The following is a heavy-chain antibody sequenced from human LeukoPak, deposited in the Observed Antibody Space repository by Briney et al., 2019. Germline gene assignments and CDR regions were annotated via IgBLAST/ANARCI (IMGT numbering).Heavy chain of an antibody. V-gene: IGHV3-49*04. J-gene: IGHJ4*02. Sequence: GSLRLSCTASGFTFGDYAMSWVRQAPGKGLEGVGFIRSKAYGGTGEYAASVKGRFTISRDDSKSIAYLQMNSLKTEDTAMYYCTTYCSSTSCYTFDYWGQGTLVTVSS. D-gene: IGHD2-2*02. CDR1: GFTFGDYA. CDR3: TTYCSSTSCYTFDY. CDR2: IRSKAYGGTG.